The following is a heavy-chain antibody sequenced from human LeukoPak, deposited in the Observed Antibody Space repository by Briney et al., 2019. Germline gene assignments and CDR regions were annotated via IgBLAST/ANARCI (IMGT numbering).Heavy chain of an antibody. D-gene: IGHD3-10*01. CDR3: ANSPDSGGLGP. CDR1: GYTFTSYG. V-gene: IGHV1-18*01. CDR2: ISAYNGNT. Sequence: ASVKVSCKASGYTFTSYGISWVRQAPGQGLEWMGWISAYNGNTNYAQKLQGRVTMTTDTSTSTAYMELRSLKSEDTAMYYCANSPDSGGLGPWGQGTLVTVSS. J-gene: IGHJ5*02.